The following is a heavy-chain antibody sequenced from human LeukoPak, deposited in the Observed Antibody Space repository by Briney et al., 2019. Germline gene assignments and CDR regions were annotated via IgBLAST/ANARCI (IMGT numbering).Heavy chain of an antibody. D-gene: IGHD2-15*01. CDR2: IYPGDSHT. V-gene: IGHV5-51*01. CDR3: ASRSAGSYYYYMDG. CDR1: GYSFTSYW. Sequence: AAALKISCKGSGYSFTSYWIGWVRQLPGKGLEWMGIIYPGDSHTTYSPSFQGQVTISADKSISTAYLQWSSLDDSDTAIYYCASRSAGSYYYYMDGWGKGTTVIVSS. J-gene: IGHJ6*03.